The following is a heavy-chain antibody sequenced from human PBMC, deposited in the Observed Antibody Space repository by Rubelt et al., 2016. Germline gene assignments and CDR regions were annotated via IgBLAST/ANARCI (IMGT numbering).Heavy chain of an antibody. V-gene: IGHV3-15*01. Sequence: EVYLVESGGGLVQPGGSLKLSCAASGFTFSKTWMSWVRQAPGKGLEWVGRIKSKTDGGTTGYAAPVNGRFTISRDDSEDAVFLQMNSLKPDDAAVYCCTTGGAGGTYFDYWGQGALVTVSS. D-gene: IGHD1-26*01. CDR1: GFTFSKTW. J-gene: IGHJ4*02. CDR3: TTGGAGGTYFDY. CDR2: IKSKTDGGTT.